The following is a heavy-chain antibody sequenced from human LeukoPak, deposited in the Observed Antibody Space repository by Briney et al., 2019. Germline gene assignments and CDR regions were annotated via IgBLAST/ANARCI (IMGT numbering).Heavy chain of an antibody. Sequence: GGPLRLSCAAPGFTFSSYSMNWVRQAPGKGLEWVSSISSSSSSIYYAASVKRRFTISSANAKNSPHLQINSPTAEATAVYYCATGSRYCSGDSCYVGLDYWGQGTLVTASS. J-gene: IGHJ4*02. CDR2: ISSSSSSI. V-gene: IGHV3-21*01. CDR3: ATGSRYCSGDSCYVGLDY. CDR1: GFTFSSYS. D-gene: IGHD2-15*01.